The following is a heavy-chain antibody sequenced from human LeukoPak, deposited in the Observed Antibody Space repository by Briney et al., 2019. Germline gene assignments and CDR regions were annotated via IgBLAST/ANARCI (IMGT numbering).Heavy chain of an antibody. CDR3: ARVAGVTSSSRFMDV. J-gene: IGHJ6*03. CDR2: IYHSGST. Sequence: SETLSLTCTVSAYSISSGYFWGWIRQPPGRGLEWIASIYHSGSTYYNPSLKSRVTIAVDTSKNQFSLKLSSVTAADTAVYYCARVAGVTSSSRFMDVWGKGTTVTVSS. V-gene: IGHV4-38-2*02. D-gene: IGHD6-6*01. CDR1: AYSISSGYF.